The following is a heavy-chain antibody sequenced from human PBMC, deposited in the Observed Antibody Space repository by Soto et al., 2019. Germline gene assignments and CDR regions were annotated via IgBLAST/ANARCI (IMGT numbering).Heavy chain of an antibody. CDR2: ISAYNGNT. Sequence: QVQLVQSGAEVKKPGASVKVSCKASGYTFTSYGISWVRQAPGQGLEWMGWISAYNGNTNYAQKLQGRVTMNTDTSTSTAYLELRSLRSDDTAVYYCARAPGKYCDFWSGYSTQFDYWGQGTLVTVSS. J-gene: IGHJ4*02. CDR3: ARAPGKYCDFWSGYSTQFDY. V-gene: IGHV1-18*01. D-gene: IGHD3-3*01. CDR1: GYTFTSYG.